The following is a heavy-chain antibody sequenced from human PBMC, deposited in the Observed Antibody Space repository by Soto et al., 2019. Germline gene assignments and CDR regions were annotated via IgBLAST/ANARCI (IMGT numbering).Heavy chain of an antibody. CDR1: GFTFSSYS. V-gene: IGHV3-48*02. CDR2: ISSSSSTI. Sequence: GGSLRLSCAASGFTFSSYSMNWVRQAPGKGLEWVSYISSSSSTIYYADSVKGRFTISRDNSKNSLYLQMNSLRDEETAVYYCARDPVGATGGGAFDNWGQGTMVTGSS. J-gene: IGHJ3*02. CDR3: ARDPVGATGGGAFDN. D-gene: IGHD1-26*01.